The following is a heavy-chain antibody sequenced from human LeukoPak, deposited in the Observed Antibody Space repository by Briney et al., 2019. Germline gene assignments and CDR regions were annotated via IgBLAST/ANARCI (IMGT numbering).Heavy chain of an antibody. J-gene: IGHJ5*02. Sequence: PSETLSLTCTVSGGSISSSSYYWGWIRQPPGKGLEWIGSIYYSGSTYYNPSLKSRVTISVDTSKNQFSLKLSSVTAADTAVYYSTRGDYDILTGRPNWFDPWGQGTLVTVSS. CDR2: IYYSGST. D-gene: IGHD3-9*01. CDR3: TRGDYDILTGRPNWFDP. CDR1: GGSISSSSYY. V-gene: IGHV4-39*07.